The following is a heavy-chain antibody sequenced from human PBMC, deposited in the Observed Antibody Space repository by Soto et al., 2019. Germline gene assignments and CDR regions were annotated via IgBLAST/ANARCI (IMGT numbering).Heavy chain of an antibody. CDR2: IYSSASK. V-gene: IGHV4-61*05. CDR3: ARGIQLWPITYYFDY. D-gene: IGHD5-18*01. J-gene: IGHJ4*02. Sequence: SETLSLTCSVSGGSISSSTNSWGWIRQPPGKRLEWIGYIYSSASKNYNPSLKSRVAISADTPNNQFSLKLSSVTAADTAVYYCARGIQLWPITYYFDYWGQGTLVTVSS. CDR1: GGSISSSTNS.